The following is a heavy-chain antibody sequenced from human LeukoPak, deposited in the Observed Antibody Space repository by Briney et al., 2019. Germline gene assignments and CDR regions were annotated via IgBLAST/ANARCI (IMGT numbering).Heavy chain of an antibody. V-gene: IGHV3-23*01. J-gene: IGHJ1*01. Sequence: GGSLRLSCAASGFTSQNYAMAWVRPTPGKGLEGVSSINGGGGGTNYAPSVKGRFTVSRGNANDTLYLQMNGLTAADTAFYYCAKVRGVGTHIWLLPWDLWGQGTLVSVSS. D-gene: IGHD2-21*02. CDR3: AKVRGVGTHIWLLPWDL. CDR2: INGGGGGT. CDR1: GFTSQNYA.